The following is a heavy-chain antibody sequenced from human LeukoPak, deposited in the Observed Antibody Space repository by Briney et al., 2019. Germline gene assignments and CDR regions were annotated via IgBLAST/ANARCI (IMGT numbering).Heavy chain of an antibody. V-gene: IGHV1-69*05. CDR2: IIPIFGTA. CDR1: GGTFSSYA. CDR3: ARGPYDFWSGYYPPFYYYYMDV. D-gene: IGHD3-3*01. J-gene: IGHJ6*03. Sequence: SVKVSCKASGGTFSSYAIGWVRQAPGQGLEWMGGIIPIFGTANYAQKFQGRVTITTDESTSTAYMELSSLRSEDTAVYYCARGPYDFWSGYYPPFYYYYMDVWGKGTTVTVSS.